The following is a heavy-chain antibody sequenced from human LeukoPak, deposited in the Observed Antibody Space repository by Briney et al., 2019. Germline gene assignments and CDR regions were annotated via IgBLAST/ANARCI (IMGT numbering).Heavy chain of an antibody. D-gene: IGHD3-10*01. V-gene: IGHV4-31*03. J-gene: IGHJ5*02. CDR2: ISYSGNT. Sequence: PSETLSLTCTVSGGSIKSGADYWTWIRQHPGKGLEWIGYISYSGNTYYNPSLKGRVIISLDTSKSQFSLNLSSVTAADTAVYYRAARITMIPGVPYNWFDPWGQGTLVTVSS. CDR1: GGSIKSGADY. CDR3: AARITMIPGVPYNWFDP.